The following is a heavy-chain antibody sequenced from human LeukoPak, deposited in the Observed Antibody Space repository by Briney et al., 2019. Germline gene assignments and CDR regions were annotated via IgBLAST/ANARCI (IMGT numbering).Heavy chain of an antibody. CDR1: GGSISSGSYY. J-gene: IGHJ4*02. D-gene: IGHD6-6*01. Sequence: PSETLSLTCSVSGGSISSGSYYWSWIRQPAGKGLEWIGRFYTSGSTNYNPSLKSRVAISVDTSKNQFSLKLSSVTAADTAVYYCASYEYSSSSVYWGQGTLVTVSS. CDR3: ASYEYSSSSVY. V-gene: IGHV4-61*02. CDR2: FYTSGST.